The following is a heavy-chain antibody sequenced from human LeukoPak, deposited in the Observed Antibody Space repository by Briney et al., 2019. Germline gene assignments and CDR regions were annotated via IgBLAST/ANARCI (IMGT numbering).Heavy chain of an antibody. CDR2: MNPNSGNT. CDR3: ARGRAGSGADY. Sequence: ASVKVSCKASGYTFTSYDINWVRPATGQGLDWMGWMNPNSGNTGYAQKFQGRVTITRNTSIRTAYMELSSLRSEDTAVYYCARGRAGSGADYWGQGTLVTVSS. V-gene: IGHV1-8*03. D-gene: IGHD2-15*01. J-gene: IGHJ4*02. CDR1: GYTFTSYD.